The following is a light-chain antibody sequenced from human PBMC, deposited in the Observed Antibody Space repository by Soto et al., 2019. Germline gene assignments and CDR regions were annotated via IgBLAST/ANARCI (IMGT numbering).Light chain of an antibody. CDR1: QSIGDT. Sequence: EIVMTQSPATLSVSPGGRATLSCRASQSIGDTLAWYQQKPGQAPRLLIHGASSRVTGFPARFSGSGSGTDFTLTISSLQSDDFAAYYCQKYNSAPLTFGGGTKVDIK. V-gene: IGKV3-15*01. CDR2: GAS. CDR3: QKYNSAPLT. J-gene: IGKJ4*01.